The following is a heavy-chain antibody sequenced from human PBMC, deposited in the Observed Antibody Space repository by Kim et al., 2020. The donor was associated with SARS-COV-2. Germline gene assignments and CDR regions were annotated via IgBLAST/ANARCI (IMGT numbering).Heavy chain of an antibody. CDR2: ISYDGSYK. V-gene: IGHV3-30*18. CDR3: AKAVRGGTVTTAGH. D-gene: IGHD4-17*01. CDR1: GFTFSSYA. Sequence: GGSLRLSCAASGFTFSSYAMHWVRQAPGKGLEWVAVISYDGSYKYYPDSVKGRFTISRDNSKNTLYLQMNSLRAEDTAVYYCAKAVRGGTVTTAGHWGQGTLVTVSS. J-gene: IGHJ4*02.